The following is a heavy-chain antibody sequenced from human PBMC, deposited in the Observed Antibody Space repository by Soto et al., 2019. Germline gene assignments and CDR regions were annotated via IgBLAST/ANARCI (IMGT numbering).Heavy chain of an antibody. CDR2: IRSKSDGGTT. Sequence: PGGSRRLACVASGLSFKNAGMNGFRKAPGKGLEWVGRIRSKSDGGTTDYAAPVKGRFTISRDDSKNMVDLQMSSLKTEDTAIYYCTTYSGAAFEYWGQGALVTVSS. J-gene: IGHJ4*02. D-gene: IGHD1-26*01. CDR1: GLSFKNAG. CDR3: TTYSGAAFEY. V-gene: IGHV3-15*01.